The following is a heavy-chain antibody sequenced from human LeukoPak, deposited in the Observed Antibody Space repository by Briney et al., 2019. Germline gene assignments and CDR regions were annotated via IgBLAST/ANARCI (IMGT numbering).Heavy chain of an antibody. CDR3: ARSIASGYSFDY. Sequence: GGSLRLTCAASEFTVNSNYMNWVRLAPGKGLEWLSVIYTGGNTFYADSVRGRFTISGDNSKNTVNLQMNSLRAEDTAVYYCARSIASGYSFDYWGQGTLVSVSS. V-gene: IGHV3-66*01. D-gene: IGHD3-10*01. J-gene: IGHJ4*02. CDR2: IYTGGNT. CDR1: EFTVNSNY.